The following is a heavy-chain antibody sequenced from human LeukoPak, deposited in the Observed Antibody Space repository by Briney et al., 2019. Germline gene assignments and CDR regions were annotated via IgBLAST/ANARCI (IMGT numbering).Heavy chain of an antibody. Sequence: ASVTVSCMASGYTFTGYYMYWVRQAPGQGLEWMGWVNPNNGGTTYEQKFQGWVTITRDTPIGPAYMEGGRVSAAAQTVYLWARAEQQLVLAVDYWGQGTLVTVSP. CDR1: GYTFTGYY. CDR2: VNPNNGGT. J-gene: IGHJ4*02. CDR3: ARAEQQLVLAVDY. D-gene: IGHD6-13*01. V-gene: IGHV1-2*04.